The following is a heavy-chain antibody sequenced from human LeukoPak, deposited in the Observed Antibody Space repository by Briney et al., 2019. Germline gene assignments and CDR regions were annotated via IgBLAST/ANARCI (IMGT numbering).Heavy chain of an antibody. CDR3: AKERGYSYGSRFDY. J-gene: IGHJ4*02. CDR1: GFTFGSYS. D-gene: IGHD5-18*01. CDR2: ISSSSSYI. Sequence: GGSLRLSCAASGFTFGSYSMNWVRQAPGKGLEWVSSISSSSSYIYYADSVKGRFTISRDNAKNSLYLQMNSLRAEDTAVYYCAKERGYSYGSRFDYWGQGTLVTVSS. V-gene: IGHV3-21*01.